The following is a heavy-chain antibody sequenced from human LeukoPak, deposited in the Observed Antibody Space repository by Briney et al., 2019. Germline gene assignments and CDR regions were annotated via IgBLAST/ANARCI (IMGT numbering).Heavy chain of an antibody. CDR3: ARFSPRAMGNYLDF. Sequence: SQTLSLTCAVSGGSISSGSYSRSWIRQPPGKGLEWIGYIYPRGSTYYNPSLKSRVILSLDKSANQFSLNLSSVTAADTAVYYCARFSPRAMGNYLDFWGQGTLVTVSS. V-gene: IGHV4-30-2*01. J-gene: IGHJ4*02. D-gene: IGHD7-27*01. CDR2: IYPRGST. CDR1: GGSISSGSYS.